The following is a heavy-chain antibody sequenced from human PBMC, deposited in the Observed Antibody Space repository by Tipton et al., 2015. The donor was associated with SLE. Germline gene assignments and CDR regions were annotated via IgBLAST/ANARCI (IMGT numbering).Heavy chain of an antibody. V-gene: IGHV4-59*12. J-gene: IGHJ6*03. CDR2: IYYSGST. Sequence: TLSLTCTVSGGSISSYYWSWIRQPPGKGLEWIGYIYYSGSTNYNPSLKSRVTISVDTSKNQFSLSLTSVTAADTAIYYCARGVAGYFHFCYMDVWAKGTTVTVSS. CDR3: ARGVAGYFHFCYMDV. CDR1: GGSISSYY.